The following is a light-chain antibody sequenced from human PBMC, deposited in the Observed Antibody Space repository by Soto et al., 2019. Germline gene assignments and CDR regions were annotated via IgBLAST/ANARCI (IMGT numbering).Light chain of an antibody. V-gene: IGKV2-30*01. J-gene: IGKJ4*01. Sequence: EVVLTQSPLSLPVTVGQPATVSCRSSQSLRFFNGITYLTWFHQRPGQPPRRLISEVSNRDSGVPDRFSGSGSGTDFTLEISRVEAEDVGLFYCMLGTHWPLTFGGGTRVEIK. CDR2: EVS. CDR1: QSLRFFNGITY. CDR3: MLGTHWPLT.